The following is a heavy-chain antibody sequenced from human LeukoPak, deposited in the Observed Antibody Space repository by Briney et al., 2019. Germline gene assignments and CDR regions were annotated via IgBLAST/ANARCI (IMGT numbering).Heavy chain of an antibody. D-gene: IGHD4-17*01. CDR2: INPNSGGT. CDR3: AKDALRGSPYYYYMDV. V-gene: IGHV1-2*02. CDR1: GYTFTDYN. Sequence: GASVKVSCKASGYTFTDYNMHWVRQAPGQGLEWMGWINPNSGGTNYAQKFQGRVTMTRDTSISTAYMELYSLRAEDTAVYYCAKDALRGSPYYYYMDVWGKGTTVTVSS. J-gene: IGHJ6*03.